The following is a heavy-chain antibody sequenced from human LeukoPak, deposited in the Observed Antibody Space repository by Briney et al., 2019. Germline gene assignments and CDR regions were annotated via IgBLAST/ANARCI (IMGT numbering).Heavy chain of an antibody. CDR3: ATASEWLVRDYYFDY. D-gene: IGHD6-19*01. CDR2: FDPEDGET. V-gene: IGHV1-24*01. J-gene: IGHJ4*02. CDR1: GYTLTELS. Sequence: GASVKVSCKVSGYTLTELSIHRVRQAPGKGLEWMGGFDPEDGETIYAQKFQGRVTMTEDTSTDTAYMELSSLRSEDTAVYYCATASEWLVRDYYFDYWGQGTLVTVSS.